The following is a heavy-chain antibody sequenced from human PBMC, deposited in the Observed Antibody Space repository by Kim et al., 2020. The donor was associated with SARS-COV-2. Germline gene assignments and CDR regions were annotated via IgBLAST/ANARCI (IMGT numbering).Heavy chain of an antibody. Sequence: ASVKVSCKASGYTFTGYYMHWVRQAPGQGLEWMGWINPNSGGTNYAQKFQGRVTMTRDTSISTAYMELSRLRSDDTAVYYCASGPFEGAAMVFLPLGFDPWGQGTLVTVSS. CDR1: GYTFTGYY. J-gene: IGHJ5*02. CDR3: ASGPFEGAAMVFLPLGFDP. V-gene: IGHV1-2*02. D-gene: IGHD5-18*01. CDR2: INPNSGGT.